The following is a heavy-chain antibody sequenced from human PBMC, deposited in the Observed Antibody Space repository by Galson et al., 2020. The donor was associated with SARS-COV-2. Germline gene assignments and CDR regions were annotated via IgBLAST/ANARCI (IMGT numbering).Heavy chain of an antibody. D-gene: IGHD1-1*01. Sequence: NSGGSLTLSCAASGFPFSTYSMNWVRLAPGKGLEWVSSISTSSSSTYNVDPVKGRFSISRDNPRNSLYLQMNSLRAEDTAVYYCARDEGIRGDDDGRLCYGMDVWGQGTTVTVCS. CDR1: GFPFSTYS. CDR3: ARDEGIRGDDDGRLCYGMDV. V-gene: IGHV3-21*01. J-gene: IGHJ6*02. CDR2: ISTSSSST.